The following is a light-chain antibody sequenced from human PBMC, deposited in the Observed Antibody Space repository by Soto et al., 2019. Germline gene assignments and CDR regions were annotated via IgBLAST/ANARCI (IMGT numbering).Light chain of an antibody. CDR3: LKYGSSPGWT. J-gene: IGKJ1*01. CDR2: DAS. V-gene: IGKV3-20*01. CDR1: QSVSYY. Sequence: EIVLTQSPGTLSLSPGERATLSCRASQSVSYYLAWYQQKPGQAPRLLIYDASSRATGVPDRFSGSGSGTDFTLTISRLEPEDFAVYYCLKYGSSPGWTFGPGTKVDIK.